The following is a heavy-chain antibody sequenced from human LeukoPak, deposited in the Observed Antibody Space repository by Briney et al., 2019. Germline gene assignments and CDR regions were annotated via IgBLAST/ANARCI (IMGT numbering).Heavy chain of an antibody. D-gene: IGHD3-22*01. V-gene: IGHV1-2*02. CDR2: INPNSGGT. CDR3: ARDVGYYDSTGYFYLYFDY. Sequence: ASVKVSCKASGYTFTAYYIHWVRQAPGQGLEGMGWINPNSGGTNYAQKFQGRVTLTRDTSISSAFMELNRLKSDDTAVYYCARDVGYYDSTGYFYLYFDYWGQGTLVTVSS. CDR1: GYTFTAYY. J-gene: IGHJ4*02.